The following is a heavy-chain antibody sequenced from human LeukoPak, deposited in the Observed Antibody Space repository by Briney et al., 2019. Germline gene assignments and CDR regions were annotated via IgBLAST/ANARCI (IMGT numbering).Heavy chain of an antibody. Sequence: GASVKVSCKASGGTFSSYAISWVRQAPGQGLEWMGGIIPIFGTANYAQKFQGRVTITADKSTSTAYMELSSLRSEDTAVYYCARDRRNYDILTGYPDYMDVWGKGTTVTISS. CDR3: ARDRRNYDILTGYPDYMDV. CDR1: GGTFSSYA. CDR2: IIPIFGTA. D-gene: IGHD3-9*01. V-gene: IGHV1-69*06. J-gene: IGHJ6*03.